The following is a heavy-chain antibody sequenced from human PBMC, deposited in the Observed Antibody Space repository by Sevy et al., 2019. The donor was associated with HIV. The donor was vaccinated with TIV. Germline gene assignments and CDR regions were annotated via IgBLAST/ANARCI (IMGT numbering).Heavy chain of an antibody. D-gene: IGHD3-3*01. V-gene: IGHV3-7*01. CDR2: IKQDGSEK. J-gene: IGHJ3*02. CDR1: GFTFSSYW. CDR3: ARDIYLTYYDFWSGYQGNDAFDI. Sequence: GGSLRLSCAASGFTFSSYWMSWVRQAPGKGLEWVANIKQDGSEKYYVDSVKGRFTISRDNAKNSLYLQMNSLRAEDTAVYYCARDIYLTYYDFWSGYQGNDAFDIWGQWTMVTVSS.